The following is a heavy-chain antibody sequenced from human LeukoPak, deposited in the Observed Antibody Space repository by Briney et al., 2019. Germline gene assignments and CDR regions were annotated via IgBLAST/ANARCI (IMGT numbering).Heavy chain of an antibody. CDR2: ISSSSSYI. CDR1: GFTFDDYA. J-gene: IGHJ4*02. CDR3: ARDRLYCSSTSCYPN. Sequence: GGSLRLSCAASGFTFDDYAMHWVRQAPGKGLEWVSSISSSSSYIYYADSVKGRFTISRDNAKNSLYLQINSLRAEDTAVYYCARDRLYCSSTSCYPNWGQGTLVTVSS. V-gene: IGHV3-21*01. D-gene: IGHD2-2*01.